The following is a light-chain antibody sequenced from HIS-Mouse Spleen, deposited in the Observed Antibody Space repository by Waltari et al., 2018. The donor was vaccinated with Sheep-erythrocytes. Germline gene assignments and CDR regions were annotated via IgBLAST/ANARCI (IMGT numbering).Light chain of an antibody. CDR2: DVS. J-gene: IGLJ2*01. CDR1: SSDVGGYHS. CDR3: CSYAGSYTVV. Sequence: QSALTQPRSVSGSPGQSVTISCTGTSSDVGGYHSFSWYQQHPGKAPKLMIYDVSKRPSGVPDRFSGSKSGNTASLTISGLQAEDEADYYCCSYAGSYTVVFGGGTKLTVL. V-gene: IGLV2-11*01.